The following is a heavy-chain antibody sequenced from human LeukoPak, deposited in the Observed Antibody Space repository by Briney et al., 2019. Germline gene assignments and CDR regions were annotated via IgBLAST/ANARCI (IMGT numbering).Heavy chain of an antibody. Sequence: GGSLRLSCAASGFTFSSYWMSWVRQAPGKGLEWVANIKQDGSEKYYVDSVKGRFTISRDNAKNLLYLQMNSLRAEDTAVYYCARGRGYYYDSSGYTDYWGQGTLVSVSS. CDR1: GFTFSSYW. V-gene: IGHV3-7*01. CDR3: ARGRGYYYDSSGYTDY. J-gene: IGHJ4*02. CDR2: IKQDGSEK. D-gene: IGHD3-22*01.